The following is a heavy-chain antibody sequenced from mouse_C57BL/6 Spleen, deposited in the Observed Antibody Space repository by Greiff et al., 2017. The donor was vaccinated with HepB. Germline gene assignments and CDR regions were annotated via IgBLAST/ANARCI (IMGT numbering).Heavy chain of an antibody. J-gene: IGHJ2*01. D-gene: IGHD1-1*01. CDR1: GYAFSSYW. CDR2: IYPGDGDT. V-gene: IGHV1-80*01. Sequence: VQLQQSGAELVKPGASVKISCKASGYAFSSYWMNWVKQRPGKGLEWIGQIYPGDGDTNYNGKFKGKATLTADKSSSTAYRQLSSLTSEDSAVYFCARGYYGSSYYFDYWGQGTTLTVSS. CDR3: ARGYYGSSYYFDY.